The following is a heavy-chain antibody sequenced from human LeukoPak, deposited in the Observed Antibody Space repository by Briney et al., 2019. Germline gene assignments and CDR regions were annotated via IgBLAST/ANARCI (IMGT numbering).Heavy chain of an antibody. V-gene: IGHV1-69*13. CDR1: GGTFSNYV. CDR2: IIPIFGTV. J-gene: IGHJ5*02. D-gene: IGHD3-10*01. CDR3: AREVSHVTWGDSGIWFDP. Sequence: GASVKVSCKASGGTFSNYVISWVRQAPGQGLEWMGNIIPIFGTVNSVQKFHGRVTITADESTNTAYMELSSLLSEDTAVYYCAREVSHVTWGDSGIWFDPWGQGTLVTVSS.